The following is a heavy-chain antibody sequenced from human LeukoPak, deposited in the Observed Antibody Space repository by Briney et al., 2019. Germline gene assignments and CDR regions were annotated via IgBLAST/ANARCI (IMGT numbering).Heavy chain of an antibody. CDR3: ARLEAVDSGCDSDYYYGMDV. V-gene: IGHV6-1*01. D-gene: IGHD5-12*01. J-gene: IGHJ6*02. Sequence: SQTLSLTCAISGDSVSSNSAAWNWIRQSPSRGLEWLGRTYYRSKWYNDYAVSVKSRITINPDTSKNQFSLQLNSVTPEDTAVYYCARLEAVDSGCDSDYYYGMDVWGQGTTVTVSS. CDR2: TYYRSKWYN. CDR1: GDSVSSNSAA.